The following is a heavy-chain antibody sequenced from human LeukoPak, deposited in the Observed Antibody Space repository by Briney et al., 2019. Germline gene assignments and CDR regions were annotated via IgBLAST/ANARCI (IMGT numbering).Heavy chain of an antibody. CDR1: GGSFSGYY. CDR2: INHSGST. CDR3: ARRLALRYYYGSGIPRWFDP. J-gene: IGHJ5*02. Sequence: PSETLSLTCAVYGGSFSGYYWSWIHQPPGKGLEWIGEINHSGSTNYNPSLKSRVTISVDTSKNQFSLKLSSVTAADTAVYYCARRLALRYYYGSGIPRWFDPWGQGTLATVSS. D-gene: IGHD3-10*01. V-gene: IGHV4-34*01.